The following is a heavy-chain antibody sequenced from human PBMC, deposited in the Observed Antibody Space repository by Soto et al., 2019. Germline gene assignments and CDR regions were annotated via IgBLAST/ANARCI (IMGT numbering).Heavy chain of an antibody. CDR1: GDTFTSYG. CDR3: ARDDSGYDFYFDY. V-gene: IGHV1-18*01. J-gene: IGHJ4*02. D-gene: IGHD5-12*01. CDR2: ISAYNGNT. Sequence: GASVKVSCKACGDTFTSYGISWVRQAPGQGLEWMGWISAYNGNTNYAQKLQGRVTMTTDTSTSTAYMKLRSLRSDDTAVYYCARDDSGYDFYFDYWGQGTLVTVSS.